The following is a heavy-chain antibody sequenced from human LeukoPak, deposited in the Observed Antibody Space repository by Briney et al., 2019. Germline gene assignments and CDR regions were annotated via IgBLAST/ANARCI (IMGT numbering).Heavy chain of an antibody. V-gene: IGHV4-34*01. CDR1: GFTFSSCA. D-gene: IGHD2-8*01. CDR3: SRGGTANGVQAPDY. CDR2: INHSGST. J-gene: IGHJ4*02. Sequence: GSLRLSCAASGFTFSSCAMSWVRQAPGKGLEWSGEINHSGSTNYNPSLKSRVTISVDTSKNQFSLKLSSVTAADTAVYYCSRGGTANGVQAPDYWGQGTLVTVSP.